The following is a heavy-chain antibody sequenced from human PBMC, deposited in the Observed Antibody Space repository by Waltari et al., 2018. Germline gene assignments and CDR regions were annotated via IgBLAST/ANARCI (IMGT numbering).Heavy chain of an antibody. D-gene: IGHD1-26*01. CDR3: AREGGSYFLDY. V-gene: IGHV4-59*11. J-gene: IGHJ4*02. Sequence: QVQLQESGPGLVKPSETLSLTCTVSGGSISSHYWSWIRQPPGKGLEWIGYIYYSGSTNYNPSLKSRVTISLDTAKNQFSLKLSSVTAADTAVDYCAREGGSYFLDYWGQGTLVTVSS. CDR1: GGSISSHY. CDR2: IYYSGST.